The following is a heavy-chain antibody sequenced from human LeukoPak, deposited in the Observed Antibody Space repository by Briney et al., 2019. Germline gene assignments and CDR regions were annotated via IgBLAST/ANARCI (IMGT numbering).Heavy chain of an antibody. CDR2: ISGSGGST. Sequence: GGSLRLSCAASGFTFSSYAMSWVRQAPGKGLEWVSAISGSGGSTYYADSVKGRFTISRDNSKNTLYLQMNSLRAEDTAVYYCAREAVEMATIWREADDAFDTWGQGTMVTVSS. V-gene: IGHV3-23*01. D-gene: IGHD5-24*01. CDR1: GFTFSSYA. J-gene: IGHJ3*02. CDR3: AREAVEMATIWREADDAFDT.